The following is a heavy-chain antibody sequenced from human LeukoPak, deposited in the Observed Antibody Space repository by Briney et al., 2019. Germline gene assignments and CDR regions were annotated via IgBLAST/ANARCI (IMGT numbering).Heavy chain of an antibody. CDR1: GYSISSGYY. D-gene: IGHD3-22*01. CDR3: AREEYYYDSSGHDY. CDR2: SYHSGST. V-gene: IGHV4-38-2*02. Sequence: SETLSLTCTVSGYSISSGYYWGWIRQPPGKGLEWIGSSYHSGSTHYNPSLKSRVTISVDTSNNQFSLKLSSVTAAYTAVYYCAREEYYYDSSGHDYWGQGTLVTVSS. J-gene: IGHJ4*02.